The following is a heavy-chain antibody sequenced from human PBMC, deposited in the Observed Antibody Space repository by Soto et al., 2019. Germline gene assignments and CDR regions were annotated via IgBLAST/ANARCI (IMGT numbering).Heavy chain of an antibody. CDR3: ATQRSEWELSFDY. Sequence: QVQLVQSGAEVKKPGSSVKVSCKASGGTFTGYYMHWVRQAPGQGLEWMGWINPNSGGTNYAQKFQGWVTMTRDTSISTAYMELSRLRSDDTAVYYCATQRSEWELSFDYWGQGTLVTVSS. V-gene: IGHV1-2*04. CDR2: INPNSGGT. J-gene: IGHJ4*02. D-gene: IGHD1-26*01. CDR1: GGTFTGYY.